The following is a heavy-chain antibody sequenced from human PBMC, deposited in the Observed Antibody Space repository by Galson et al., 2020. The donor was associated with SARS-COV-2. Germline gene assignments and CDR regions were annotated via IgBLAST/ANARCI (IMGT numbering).Heavy chain of an antibody. D-gene: IGHD2-15*01. V-gene: IGHV4-34*01. J-gene: IGHJ6*02. CDR2: INHSGST. CDR3: ARELGGGGNPTGYYYGMDV. CDR1: GGSFSGYY. Sequence: SETLSLTCAVYGGSFSGYYWSWIRQPPGKGLEWIGEINHSGSTNYNPSLKSRVTISVDTSKNQFSLKLSSVTAADTAVYYCARELGGGGNPTGYYYGMDVWGQGTTVTVSS.